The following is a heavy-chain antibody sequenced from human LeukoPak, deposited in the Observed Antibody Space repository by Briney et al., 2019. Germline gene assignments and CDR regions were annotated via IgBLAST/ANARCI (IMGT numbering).Heavy chain of an antibody. CDR2: LSYDGRKI. D-gene: IGHD3-22*01. CDR1: GFTFSSYV. CDR3: ARGQFRLSDYDSSAFDY. J-gene: IGHJ4*02. Sequence: GGSLRLSCAASGFTFSSYVMHWVRQAPGKGLEWVALLSYDGRKIYHADSVKGGFTISRDNSKNTVYMQMISLRGEDTAVYYCARGQFRLSDYDSSAFDYWGQGTLVTVSS. V-gene: IGHV3-30*04.